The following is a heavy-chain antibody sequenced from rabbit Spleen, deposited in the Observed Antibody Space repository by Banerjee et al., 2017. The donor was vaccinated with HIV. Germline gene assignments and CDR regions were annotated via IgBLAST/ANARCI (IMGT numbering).Heavy chain of an antibody. CDR1: GFSFSSNW. J-gene: IGHJ4*01. CDR2: IDTNDGDT. Sequence: LEESGGGLVKPGGSLTLTCTVSGFSFSSNWICWVRQAPGKGLEWIACIDTNDGDTDYANWPKGRFTISKTSSTTVTLQMTSLTVADTATYFCARDLVTVIGWNFYLWGPGTLVTVS. V-gene: IGHV1S45*01. D-gene: IGHD1-1*01. CDR3: ARDLVTVIGWNFYL.